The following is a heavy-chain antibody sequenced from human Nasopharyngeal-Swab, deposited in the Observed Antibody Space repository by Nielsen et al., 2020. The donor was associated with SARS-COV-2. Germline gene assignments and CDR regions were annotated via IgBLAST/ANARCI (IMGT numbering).Heavy chain of an antibody. Sequence: GGSLRLSCAASGFTFSSYSMNWVRQAPGKGLEWVSSISSSSSYIYYADSVKGRFTISRDNAKNSLYLQMNSLRAEDTAVYYCAGEGRDSSSYYFDYWGQGTLVTVSS. CDR3: AGEGRDSSSYYFDY. V-gene: IGHV3-21*01. J-gene: IGHJ4*02. CDR2: ISSSSSYI. CDR1: GFTFSSYS. D-gene: IGHD6-6*01.